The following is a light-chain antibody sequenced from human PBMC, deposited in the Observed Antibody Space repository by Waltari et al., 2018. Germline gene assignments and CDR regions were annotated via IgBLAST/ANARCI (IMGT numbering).Light chain of an antibody. CDR2: QDT. V-gene: IGLV3-25*03. CDR1: VLPKQY. CDR3: QSADTRETYRGV. Sequence: SYGLTQPPSVSVSPGQTARITCSGDVLPKQYANWYQQKPGQAPLLVIYQDTERPSGIPERFSGSNSGTTVTLTITGVQAEDGADYYCQSADTRETYRGVFGGGTKLTVL. J-gene: IGLJ3*02.